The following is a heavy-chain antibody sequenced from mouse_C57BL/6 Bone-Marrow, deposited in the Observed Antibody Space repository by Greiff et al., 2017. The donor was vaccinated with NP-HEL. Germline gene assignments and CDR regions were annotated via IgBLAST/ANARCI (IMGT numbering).Heavy chain of an antibody. J-gene: IGHJ4*01. CDR3: ARRVYYGSSHYAMDY. CDR2: ISSGSSTI. CDR1: GFTFSDYG. D-gene: IGHD1-1*01. Sequence: EVQWVESGGGLVKPGGSLKLSCAASGFTFSDYGMHWVRQAPEKGLEWVAYISSGSSTIYYADTVKGRFTISRDNAKNTLFLQMTSLRSEDTAMYYCARRVYYGSSHYAMDYWDQGTSVTVSS. V-gene: IGHV5-17*01.